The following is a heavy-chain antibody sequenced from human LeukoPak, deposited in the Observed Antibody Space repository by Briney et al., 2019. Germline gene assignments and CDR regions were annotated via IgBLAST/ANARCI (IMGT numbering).Heavy chain of an antibody. CDR2: IYYSGST. J-gene: IGHJ6*03. CDR1: GGSISSYY. D-gene: IGHD3-10*01. CDR3: ARHVLFYYLYYMDV. Sequence: PSETLSLTCTVSGGSISSYYWSWIRHSPGKGLEWIGSIYYSGSTDYNPSLKSRVSISVDTSKNQFSLKLSSVTAADTAVYYCARHVLFYYLYYMDVWGKGTTVTVSS. V-gene: IGHV4-59*08.